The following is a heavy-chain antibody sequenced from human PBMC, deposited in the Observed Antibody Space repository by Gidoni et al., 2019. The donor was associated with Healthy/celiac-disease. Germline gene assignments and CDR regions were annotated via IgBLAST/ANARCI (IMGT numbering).Heavy chain of an antibody. CDR2: IRSKANSYAT. J-gene: IGHJ6*02. Sequence: VSGKGLEWVGRIRSKANSYATAYAASVKGRFTISRDDSKNTAYLQMNSLKTEDTAVYYCTRQTVVVTAKQALFGMDVWGQGTTVTVSS. D-gene: IGHD2-21*02. V-gene: IGHV3-73*01. CDR3: TRQTVVVTAKQALFGMDV.